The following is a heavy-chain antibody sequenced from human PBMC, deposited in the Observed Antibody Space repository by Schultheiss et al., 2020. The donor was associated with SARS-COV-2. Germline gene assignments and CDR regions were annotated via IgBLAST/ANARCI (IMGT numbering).Heavy chain of an antibody. CDR3: ARGDAFDI. Sequence: SGPTLVKPTETLTLTCTVSGFSLSNARMGVSWIRQPPGKGLEWIGYIYYSGSTYYNPSLKSRVTISVDTSKNQFSLKLSSVTAADTAVYYCARGDAFDIWGQGTTVTVSS. V-gene: IGHV4-61*01. CDR1: GFSLSNARMG. J-gene: IGHJ3*02. CDR2: IYYSGST.